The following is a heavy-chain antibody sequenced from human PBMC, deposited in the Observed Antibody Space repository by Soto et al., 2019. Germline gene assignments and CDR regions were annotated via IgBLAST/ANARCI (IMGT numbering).Heavy chain of an antibody. V-gene: IGHV1-2*02. CDR1: GYTFTGYY. D-gene: IGHD5-12*01. J-gene: IGHJ6*02. CDR2: INPNSGGT. CDR3: ASLHRRGGHAYSYYYGMDL. Sequence: ASGKVSCKASGYTFTGYYMHWVRQAPGQGLEWMGWINPNSGGTNYAQKFQGRVTMTRDTSISTAYMELSRLRSDDTAVYYCASLHRRGGHAYSYYYGMDLCGHVTTFPVS.